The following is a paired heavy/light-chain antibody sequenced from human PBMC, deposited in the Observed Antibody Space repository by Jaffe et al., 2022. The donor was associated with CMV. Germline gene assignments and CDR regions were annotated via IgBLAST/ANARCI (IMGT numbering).Light chain of an antibody. V-gene: IGLV3-21*04. CDR2: YDN. Sequence: SYVLTQSPSVSVAPGETATIPCGGNNVGSKSVHWYQQKPGQAPVLVIYYDNNRPSGIPERFSGSNSGNTATLTITRVEAGDEADYYCQVWDSVSDHAVFGGGTRLAVL. J-gene: IGLJ2*01. CDR3: QVWDSVSDHAV. CDR1: NVGSKS.
Heavy chain of an antibody. J-gene: IGHJ5*02. CDR3: ARRESSGWPHNWFDP. V-gene: IGHV5-51*01. Sequence: EVQLVQSGAEIRESGESLKISCKASGYIFTAYWIGWVRQMPGKGLEWMGIIWPSDSETTYSPSFQGQVTISADKSTNTAFLEWRSLKSSDTAIYYCARRESSGWPHNWFDPWGQGTLVTV. CDR1: GYIFTAYW. D-gene: IGHD6-25*01. CDR2: IWPSDSET.